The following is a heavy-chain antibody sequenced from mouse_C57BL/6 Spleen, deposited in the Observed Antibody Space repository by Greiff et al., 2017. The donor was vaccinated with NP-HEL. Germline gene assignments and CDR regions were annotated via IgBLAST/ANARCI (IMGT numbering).Heavy chain of an antibody. CDR1: GFTFTDYY. J-gene: IGHJ3*01. CDR3: ARYSSPNDYGSSPAWFAY. CDR2: IRNKANGYTT. V-gene: IGHV7-3*01. D-gene: IGHD1-1*01. Sequence: EVMLVESGGGLVQPGGSLSLSCAASGFTFTDYYMSWVRQPPGKALEWLGFIRNKANGYTTEYSASVKGRFTISRDNSQSILYLQMNALRAEDSATYYCARYSSPNDYGSSPAWFAYWGQGTLVTVSA.